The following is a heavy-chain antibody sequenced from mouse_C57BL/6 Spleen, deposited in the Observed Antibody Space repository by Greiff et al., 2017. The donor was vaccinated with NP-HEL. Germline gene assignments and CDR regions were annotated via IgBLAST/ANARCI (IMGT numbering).Heavy chain of an antibody. J-gene: IGHJ4*01. V-gene: IGHV1-64*01. CDR3: ARGSRYAMDY. CDR2: IHPNSGST. Sequence: VKLKQPGAELVKPGASVKLSCKASGYTFTSYWMHWVKQRPGQGLEWIGMIHPNSGSTNYNEKFKSKATLTVDKSSSTAYMQLSSLTSEDSAVYYCARGSRYAMDYWGQGTSVTVSS. CDR1: GYTFTSYW. D-gene: IGHD1-1*02.